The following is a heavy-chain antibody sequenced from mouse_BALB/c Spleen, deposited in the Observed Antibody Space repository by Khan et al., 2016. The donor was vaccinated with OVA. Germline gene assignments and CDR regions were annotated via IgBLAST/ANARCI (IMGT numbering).Heavy chain of an antibody. CDR3: ARDYYGNWYFDV. Sequence: EVQLVESGPDLVKPSQSLSLTCTVTGYSFTSGYSWHWIRQFPGNKLQWMGYIHYSGSTNFTPSLKSRLSINRDTSKNQFFLQLNSVTTEDTATYYCARDYYGNWYFDVWGEGTTVTVSS. CDR2: IHYSGST. V-gene: IGHV3-1*02. J-gene: IGHJ1*01. D-gene: IGHD1-2*01. CDR1: GYSFTSGYS.